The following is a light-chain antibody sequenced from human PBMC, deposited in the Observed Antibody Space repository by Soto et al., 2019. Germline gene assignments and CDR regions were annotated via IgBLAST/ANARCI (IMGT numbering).Light chain of an antibody. CDR3: QSYDSSNWV. CDR2: EDN. J-gene: IGLJ3*02. V-gene: IGLV6-57*04. Sequence: NFMLTQPHSVSESPGKTVPISCTRSSGSIASNYVQWYHQRPGSAPTIVMYEDNQRPSGVPDRFSGSIDSSSNSASLTISGLKTEDEGDFYCQSYDSSNWVFGGGTKVTVL. CDR1: SGSIASNY.